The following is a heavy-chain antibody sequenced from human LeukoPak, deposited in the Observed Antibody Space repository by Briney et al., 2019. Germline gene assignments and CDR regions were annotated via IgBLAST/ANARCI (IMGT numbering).Heavy chain of an antibody. Sequence: SETLSLTCTVSGGSISSSSYYWGWIRQPPGKGLEWIGSIYYSGSTYYNPSLKSRVTISVDTSKNQFSLKLSSVTAADTAVYYCARLYSSGWYLVDYWGQGTLVTVSS. CDR2: IYYSGST. CDR1: GGSISSSSYY. V-gene: IGHV4-39*07. J-gene: IGHJ4*02. CDR3: ARLYSSGWYLVDY. D-gene: IGHD6-19*01.